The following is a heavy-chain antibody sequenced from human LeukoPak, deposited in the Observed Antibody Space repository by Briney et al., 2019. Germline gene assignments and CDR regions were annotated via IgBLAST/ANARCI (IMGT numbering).Heavy chain of an antibody. J-gene: IGHJ4*02. CDR3: TRAPGIAAAGTEGFDY. CDR1: GFTFSSYA. Sequence: GGSLRLSCAASGFTFSSYAMSWVRQAPGKGLEWVSAISGSGGSTYYADSVKGRFTISRDNSKNTLYLQMNSLRAEDTAVYYCTRAPGIAAAGTEGFDYWGQGTLVTVSS. V-gene: IGHV3-23*01. CDR2: ISGSGGST. D-gene: IGHD6-13*01.